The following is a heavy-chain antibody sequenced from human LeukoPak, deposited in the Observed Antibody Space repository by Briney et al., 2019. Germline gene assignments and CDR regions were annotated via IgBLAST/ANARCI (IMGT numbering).Heavy chain of an antibody. V-gene: IGHV5-51*01. J-gene: IGHJ3*02. Sequence: GESLKISCKGSRYSFTSYWIGWVRQLPGKGLEWMGVIYPGDSGTRYSPSFQGQVTISADKSISTAYLQWGSLKASDTAMYYCARTRGVIGALDAFDIWGQGTMVTVSS. CDR3: ARTRGVIGALDAFDI. CDR2: IYPGDSGT. CDR1: RYSFTSYW. D-gene: IGHD3-10*01.